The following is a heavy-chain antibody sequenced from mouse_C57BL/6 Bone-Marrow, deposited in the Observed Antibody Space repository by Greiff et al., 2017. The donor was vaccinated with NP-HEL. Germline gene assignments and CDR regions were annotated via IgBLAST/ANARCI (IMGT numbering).Heavy chain of an antibody. D-gene: IGHD1-1*01. CDR1: GYTFTSYW. CDR3: ARARVVAERTWFAY. CDR2: IDPSDSYT. J-gene: IGHJ3*01. Sequence: VQLQQPGAELVRPGTSVKLSCKASGYTFTSYWMHWVKQRPGQGLEWIGVIDPSDSYTNYTQKFKGKATFTVDTSSSTAYMQLSSLASEEYAVYYCARARVVAERTWFAYWGQGTLVTVAA. V-gene: IGHV1-59*01.